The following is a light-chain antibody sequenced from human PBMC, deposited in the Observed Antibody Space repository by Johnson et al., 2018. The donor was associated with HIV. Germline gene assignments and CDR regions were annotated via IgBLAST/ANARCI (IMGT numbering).Light chain of an antibody. CDR3: GRWDDSLSTYV. J-gene: IGLJ1*01. V-gene: IGLV1-44*01. CDR1: SSNIGSNT. CDR2: RNN. Sequence: QSVLTQPPSASGTPGQRVTISCSGSSSNIGSNTVNWYQQLPGTAPKLLIYRNNQRPSGVPDRFSGSKSGTSATLGITGLQTGDEADYYCGRWDDSLSTYVFGTGTKVTVL.